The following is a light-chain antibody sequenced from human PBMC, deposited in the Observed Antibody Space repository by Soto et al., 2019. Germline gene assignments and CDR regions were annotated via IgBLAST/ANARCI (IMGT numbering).Light chain of an antibody. CDR3: AAWDDSLNGVV. CDR1: SSNIGNTA. J-gene: IGLJ2*01. Sequence: QSVLTQPPSVSEAPRQRGTISCSGSSSNIGNTAVNWYQQLPGKAPKLLIYYDDLLPSGVSDRFSGSKSGTSASRAISGLQSEDEADSYCAAWDDSLNGVVFGGGTKVTVL. V-gene: IGLV1-36*01. CDR2: YDD.